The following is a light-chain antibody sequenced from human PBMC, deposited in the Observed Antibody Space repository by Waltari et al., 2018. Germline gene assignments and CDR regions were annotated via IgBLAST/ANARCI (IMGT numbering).Light chain of an antibody. CDR2: GDG. CDR1: GSNIGAGFD. J-gene: IGLJ1*01. Sequence: HSALTQPPSVSGAPGQRVTISCSGGGSNIGAGFDVQWYQQLPRAAPKVVLKGDGPRPSGVPDRFAGFEAGTSASLAIAGLQAEDEGDYYCQSYDSGLTGYVFGTGTKVTVL. V-gene: IGLV1-40*01. CDR3: QSYDSGLTGYV.